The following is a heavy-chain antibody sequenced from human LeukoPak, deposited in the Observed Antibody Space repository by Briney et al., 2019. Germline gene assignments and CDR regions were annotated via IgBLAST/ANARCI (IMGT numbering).Heavy chain of an antibody. CDR1: GYTFTSYY. D-gene: IGHD3-10*01. J-gene: IGHJ3*02. CDR3: ARPVIEGLSDTFDI. CDR2: INPSGGST. V-gene: IGHV1-46*01. Sequence: ASVKVSCKASGYTFTSYYIHWVRQAPGQGLELMGIINPSGGSTSSAQKFPGRVTMTRDTSTSTVYMELSSLRFEDSAVYYCARPVIEGLSDTFDIWGQGTMVTVSS.